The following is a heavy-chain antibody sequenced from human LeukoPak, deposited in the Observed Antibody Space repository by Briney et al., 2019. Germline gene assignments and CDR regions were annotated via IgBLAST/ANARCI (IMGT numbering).Heavy chain of an antibody. Sequence: GGSLRLSCAASGFTFSSYAMSWVRQAPGKGLGWVSAISGSGGSTYYADSVKGRFTISRDNSKNTLYLQMNSLRAEDTAVYYCARGREQQLATYYFDYWGQGTPVTVSS. CDR1: GFTFSSYA. CDR2: ISGSGGST. J-gene: IGHJ4*02. CDR3: ARGREQQLATYYFDY. D-gene: IGHD6-13*01. V-gene: IGHV3-23*01.